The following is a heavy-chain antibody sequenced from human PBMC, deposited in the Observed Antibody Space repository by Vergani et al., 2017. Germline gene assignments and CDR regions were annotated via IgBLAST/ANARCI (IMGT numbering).Heavy chain of an antibody. CDR1: GGTFSSYA. J-gene: IGHJ6*03. CDR3: ARGGGAAAGRGYYYDYMDV. D-gene: IGHD6-13*01. CDR2: IIPIFGTA. Sequence: QVQLVQSGAEVKKPGSSVKVSCKASGGTFSSYAISWVRQAPGQGLEWMGGIIPIFGTANYAQKFQGRVTITADESTSTAYMELSSLRSEDTAVYYCARGGGAAAGRGYYYDYMDVWGKGTTVTVSS. V-gene: IGHV1-69*01.